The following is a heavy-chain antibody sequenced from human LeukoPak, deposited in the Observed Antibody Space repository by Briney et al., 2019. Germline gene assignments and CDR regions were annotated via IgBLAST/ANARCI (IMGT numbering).Heavy chain of an antibody. CDR3: ARDGRGGNYYYGMDV. V-gene: IGHV1-18*01. D-gene: IGHD1-26*01. J-gene: IGHJ6*02. Sequence: ASVKVSCKASGYTFTSYGISWVRQAPGQGLEWMGWISAYNGNTNYAQKLQGRVTMTTGTSTSTAYMELRSLRSDDTAVYYCARDGRGGNYYYGMDVWGQGTTVTVSS. CDR2: ISAYNGNT. CDR1: GYTFTSYG.